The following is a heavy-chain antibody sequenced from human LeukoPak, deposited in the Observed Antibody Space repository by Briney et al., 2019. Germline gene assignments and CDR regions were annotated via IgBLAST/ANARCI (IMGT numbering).Heavy chain of an antibody. Sequence: GGSLRLSCAASGFTFSNAWMSWVRQVPGKGLDWVGRIKSKTNGGTTDHAAPVEGRFTISRDDSKSTLYLQMNSLKTEDTAVYYCTYYYDSSTYYHVDYWGQGTLVTVSS. D-gene: IGHD3-22*01. V-gene: IGHV3-15*01. CDR1: GFTFSNAW. J-gene: IGHJ4*02. CDR2: IKSKTNGGTT. CDR3: TYYYDSSTYYHVDY.